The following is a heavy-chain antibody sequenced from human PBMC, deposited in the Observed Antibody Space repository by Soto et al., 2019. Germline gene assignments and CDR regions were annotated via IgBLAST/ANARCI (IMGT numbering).Heavy chain of an antibody. V-gene: IGHV1-18*01. Sequence: ASVKVSCKASGYTSTNYGIAWVRQAPGQGLEWMGWISVDSGKTNYAQNLQVRLTMTTDTSTSTAYMELTNLRSDDTAVYQCVASALSFDFWGQGTPVTVSS. CDR2: ISVDSGKT. CDR3: VASALSFDF. D-gene: IGHD3-16*02. CDR1: GYTSTNYG. J-gene: IGHJ4*02.